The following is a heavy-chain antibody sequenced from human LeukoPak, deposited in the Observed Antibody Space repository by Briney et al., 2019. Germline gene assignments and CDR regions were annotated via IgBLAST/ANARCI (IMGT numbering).Heavy chain of an antibody. D-gene: IGHD6-13*01. CDR3: ARYRRYSSSWFIFDY. J-gene: IGHJ4*02. V-gene: IGHV4-34*12. CDR2: FIHGGST. CDR1: GGSFSSYY. Sequence: PSETLSLTCAVYGGSFSSYYWSWIRQPPGKGLEWIGKFIHGGSTNYNPSLKSRVAISVDTSKNQFSLKLSSVTAADTAVYYCARYRRYSSSWFIFDYWGQGTLVTVSS.